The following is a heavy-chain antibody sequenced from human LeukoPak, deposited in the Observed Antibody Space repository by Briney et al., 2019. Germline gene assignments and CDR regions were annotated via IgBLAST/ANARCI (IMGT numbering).Heavy chain of an antibody. V-gene: IGHV4-4*02. CDR2: IYHSGST. D-gene: IGHD2-8*01. CDR3: ARGHRTSSAYHCNAMDV. J-gene: IGHJ6*02. Sequence: PSETLSLTCAVSGGSISSSNWWSWVRQPPGKGLEWIGEIYHSGSTNYNPSLKSRVTISVDKSKNQFSLKLSSVTAADTAVYYCARGHRTSSAYHCNAMDVWGQGTTVTVSS. CDR1: GGSISSSNW.